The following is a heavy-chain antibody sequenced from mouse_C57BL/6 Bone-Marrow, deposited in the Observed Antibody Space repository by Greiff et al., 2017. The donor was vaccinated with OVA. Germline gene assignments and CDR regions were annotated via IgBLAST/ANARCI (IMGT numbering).Heavy chain of an antibody. V-gene: IGHV5-4*01. CDR1: GFTFSSYA. Sequence: EVQVVESGGGLVKPGGSLKLSCAASGFTFSSYAMSWVRQTPEKRLEWVATISDGGSYTYYPDNVKGRFTISRDNAKNNLYLQMSHLKSEDTAMYYCARAYYRFAYWGQGTLVTVSA. D-gene: IGHD2-10*01. CDR2: ISDGGSYT. J-gene: IGHJ3*01. CDR3: ARAYYRFAY.